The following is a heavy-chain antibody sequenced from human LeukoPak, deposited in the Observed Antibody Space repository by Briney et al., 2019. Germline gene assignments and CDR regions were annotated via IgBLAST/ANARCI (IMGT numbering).Heavy chain of an antibody. V-gene: IGHV3-7*01. Sequence: PGGSLRLSCVASGFNFNIYWMTWVRQAPGKGLEWVANIKEDGSEKYYVDSVKGRFAISRDNAKNSLYLQMNSLRAEDTAVYYCAELGITMIGGVWGKGTTVTISS. D-gene: IGHD3-10*02. CDR2: IKEDGSEK. J-gene: IGHJ6*04. CDR3: AELGITMIGGV. CDR1: GFNFNIYW.